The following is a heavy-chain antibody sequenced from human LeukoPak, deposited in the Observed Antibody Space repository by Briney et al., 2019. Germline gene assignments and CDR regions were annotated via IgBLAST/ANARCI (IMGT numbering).Heavy chain of an antibody. CDR2: ISGNSGSI. J-gene: IGHJ4*02. V-gene: IGHV3-9*01. Sequence: GGSLRLSCVVSGFTFDDYAMHWVRQAPGKGLEWVSGISGNSGSIGYADSVKGRFTISRDNSKNTLYLQMNSLRAEDTAVYYCAKPDTFWSGYYNWGQGTLVTVSS. D-gene: IGHD3-3*01. CDR1: GFTFDDYA. CDR3: AKPDTFWSGYYN.